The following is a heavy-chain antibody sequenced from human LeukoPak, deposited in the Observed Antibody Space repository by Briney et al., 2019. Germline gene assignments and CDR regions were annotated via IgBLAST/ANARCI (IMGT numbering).Heavy chain of an antibody. J-gene: IGHJ2*01. CDR3: ARVPYLPYSSSWYRDWYFDL. Sequence: GGSLSLSCAASGFTFSSYEMNWVRQAPGKGLEWVSYISSSGSTIYYADSVKGRFTISRDNAKNSLYLQMNSLRAEDTAVYYCARVPYLPYSSSWYRDWYFDLWGRGTLVTVSS. CDR1: GFTFSSYE. V-gene: IGHV3-48*03. D-gene: IGHD6-13*01. CDR2: ISSSGSTI.